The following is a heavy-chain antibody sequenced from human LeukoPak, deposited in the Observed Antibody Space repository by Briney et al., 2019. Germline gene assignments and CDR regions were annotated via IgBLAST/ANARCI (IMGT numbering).Heavy chain of an antibody. CDR2: ISGSGGST. Sequence: GGSLRLSCAASGFTFSSYAMSWVRQAPGKGLEWVSGISGSGGSTYYADSVKGRFTISRDNSKNTLYLQMNSLRAEDTAVYYCAKDPDYGGNPYYFDYWGQGTLVTVSP. V-gene: IGHV3-23*01. J-gene: IGHJ4*02. CDR3: AKDPDYGGNPYYFDY. CDR1: GFTFSSYA. D-gene: IGHD4-23*01.